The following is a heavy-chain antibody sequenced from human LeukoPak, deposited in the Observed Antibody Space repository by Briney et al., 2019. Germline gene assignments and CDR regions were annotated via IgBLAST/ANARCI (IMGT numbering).Heavy chain of an antibody. J-gene: IGHJ4*02. CDR3: AKDLAVARKWGTSDY. V-gene: IGHV3-30*04. CDR1: GFTFSSYA. D-gene: IGHD6-19*01. Sequence: GGSLRLSCAASGFTFSSYAMHWVRQAPGKGLEWVAVISYDGSNKYYADSVKGRFTISRDNSKNTLYLQMNSLRGEDTAVYYCAKDLAVARKWGTSDYWGQGTLVTVSS. CDR2: ISYDGSNK.